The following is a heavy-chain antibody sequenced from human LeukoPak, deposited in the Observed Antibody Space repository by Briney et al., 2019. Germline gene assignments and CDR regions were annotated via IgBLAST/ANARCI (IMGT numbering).Heavy chain of an antibody. V-gene: IGHV3-30*18. CDR3: AKEPSPYSSGWYFPGDH. D-gene: IGHD6-19*01. CDR1: GFIFSNYG. J-gene: IGHJ5*02. CDR2: VAHDGSVA. Sequence: GGSLRLSCAASGFIFSNYGMHWVRQAPGKGLEWVAVVAHDGSVAYYADWVKGRFTIPRDNSKNPLYLQMNILRREDTAVYYCAKEPSPYSSGWYFPGDHWGQGALVTVSS.